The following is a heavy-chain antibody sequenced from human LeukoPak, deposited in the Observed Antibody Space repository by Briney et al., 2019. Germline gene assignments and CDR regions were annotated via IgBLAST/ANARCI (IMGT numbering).Heavy chain of an antibody. CDR1: GFTFSSYW. Sequence: SGGSLRLSCAASGFTFSSYWMSWVRQAPGRGLEWVSSISSSNADSLKGRFTISRDNAKNSLYLQMNSLRAEDTAVYHCARKSVAVAGPLDYWGQGTLVTVSS. CDR2: ISSS. D-gene: IGHD6-19*01. CDR3: ARKSVAVAGPLDY. V-gene: IGHV3-21*01. J-gene: IGHJ4*02.